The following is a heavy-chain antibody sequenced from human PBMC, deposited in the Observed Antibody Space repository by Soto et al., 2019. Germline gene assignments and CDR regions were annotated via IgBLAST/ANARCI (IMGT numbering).Heavy chain of an antibody. D-gene: IGHD6-13*01. CDR1: GFTFNNYA. CDR2: ISGGGDTT. V-gene: IGHV3-23*01. Sequence: EVQLLESGGGLVQPGESLRLSCAGSGFTFNNYAMTWVRQAPGKGQEWVSAISGGGDTTYYADSGKGRFTISRDNSKNTLYLQMNSLPAEDTAVYYCAKHGPQYSSSLTHYWGQGTLVTVSS. J-gene: IGHJ4*02. CDR3: AKHGPQYSSSLTHY.